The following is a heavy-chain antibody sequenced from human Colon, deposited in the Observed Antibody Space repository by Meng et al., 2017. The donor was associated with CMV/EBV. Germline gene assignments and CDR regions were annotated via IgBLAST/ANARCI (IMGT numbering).Heavy chain of an antibody. CDR1: GFNFNSFG. Sequence: GESLKISCAASGFNFNSFGMHWVRQAPGKGLEWVAFISFDAKEQYYSDSVKGRFTISRDNAMSTLYLHMDGLRPDDTAVYYCAKREASASLDYWGQGTLVTVSS. CDR3: AKREASASLDY. J-gene: IGHJ4*02. V-gene: IGHV3-30*02. CDR2: ISFDAKEQ. D-gene: IGHD5-24*01.